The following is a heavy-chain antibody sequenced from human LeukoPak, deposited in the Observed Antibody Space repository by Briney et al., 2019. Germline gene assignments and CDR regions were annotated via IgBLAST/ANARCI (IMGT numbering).Heavy chain of an antibody. Sequence: GGSLRLSCVASGFPFSSYVMTWVRRAPGKGLEWVSGISGPGTKTDYADSVKGRFSVSRDNSKNSLYLQMNSLRAEDTALYYCAKDTNYDSSGYTFDYWGQGTLVTVSS. J-gene: IGHJ4*02. CDR1: GFPFSSYV. CDR2: ISGPGTKT. CDR3: AKDTNYDSSGYTFDY. V-gene: IGHV3-23*01. D-gene: IGHD3-22*01.